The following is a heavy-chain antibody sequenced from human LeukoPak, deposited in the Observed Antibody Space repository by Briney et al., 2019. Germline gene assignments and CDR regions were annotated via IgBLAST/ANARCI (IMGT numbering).Heavy chain of an antibody. Sequence: SETLSLTCAVYGGSFSSYYWSWIRQPPGKGLQWIGEIDHSGTTNCNPSLKSRVTMSVDTSKNQFSLMLTSVTAADTAVYYCGRTLPRRTTAAAAHLDSWGQGTLVTVSS. CDR1: GGSFSSYY. CDR2: IDHSGTT. V-gene: IGHV4-34*01. D-gene: IGHD6-13*01. CDR3: GRTLPRRTTAAAAHLDS. J-gene: IGHJ4*02.